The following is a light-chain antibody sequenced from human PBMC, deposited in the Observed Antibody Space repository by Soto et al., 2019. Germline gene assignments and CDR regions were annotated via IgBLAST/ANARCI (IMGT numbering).Light chain of an antibody. J-gene: IGKJ1*01. Sequence: GLTQSPGTLSLSTGERATLSCRASQSVSSANLAWYQQKPGQAPRLLIYAASTRATGIPDRFSGSGSGTDFTLTITRLEPEDFAVFYCQQSHSSSPTFGQGTKVDTK. CDR3: QQSHSSSPT. CDR1: QSVSSAN. CDR2: AAS. V-gene: IGKV3-20*01.